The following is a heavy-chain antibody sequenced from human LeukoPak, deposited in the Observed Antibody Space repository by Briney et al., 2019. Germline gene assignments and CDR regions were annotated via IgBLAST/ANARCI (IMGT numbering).Heavy chain of an antibody. D-gene: IGHD6-13*01. J-gene: IGHJ4*02. V-gene: IGHV4-38-2*02. Sequence: SETLSLTCSVSGSSISSDYYWGWVRPPPGKGLEWIGSIKHRGRSYYNPSLKSRVTISVDTSKNQFSLQLSSVTAADTAVYYCARSVVAAAGTFDYWGQGTLVTVSS. CDR1: GSSISSDYY. CDR2: IKHRGRS. CDR3: ARSVVAAAGTFDY.